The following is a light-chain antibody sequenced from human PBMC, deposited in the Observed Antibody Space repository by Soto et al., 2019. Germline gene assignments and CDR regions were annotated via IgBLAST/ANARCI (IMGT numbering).Light chain of an antibody. CDR2: DAS. CDR1: QSISSW. CDR3: QQYNSYPYT. V-gene: IGKV1-5*01. J-gene: IGKJ5*01. Sequence: DSQRTHSPSTLSASVGDRVTITCRASQSISSWLAWYQQKPGKAPKLLIYDASSLESGVPSRFSGSGSGTEFTLTISSLQPDDFATYYCQQYNSYPYTLGQGTRLEIK.